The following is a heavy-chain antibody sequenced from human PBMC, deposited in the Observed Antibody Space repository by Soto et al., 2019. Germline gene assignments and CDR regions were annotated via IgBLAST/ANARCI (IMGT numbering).Heavy chain of an antibody. J-gene: IGHJ5*02. CDR1: CDSVTFGHHY. V-gene: IGHV4-61*01. D-gene: IGHD5-18*01. Sequence: SATLSLTGVVSCDSVTFGHHYWTWIRQPPGKGLEWIVHIFFTVATNYSPSLKSRFTMSVDTSKNQFSLKLSSVTAADTAVYYCARGGGGGYSYGYRNWFDPWGQGTLVTVSS. CDR2: IFFTVAT. CDR3: ARGGGGGYSYGYRNWFDP.